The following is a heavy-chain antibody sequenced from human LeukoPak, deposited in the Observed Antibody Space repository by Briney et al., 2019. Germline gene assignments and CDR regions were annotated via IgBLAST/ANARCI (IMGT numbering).Heavy chain of an antibody. D-gene: IGHD3-10*01. Sequence: SETLSLTCTVSGGSVSSGNYYWNWIRQPAGKGLEWIGAIYAGGNTDYNPSLKGRITVSLDTSKNQFSLKLTSVTAADTAVYYCARRGGVWGQGTTVTVSS. V-gene: IGHV4-61*02. J-gene: IGHJ6*02. CDR2: IYAGGNT. CDR1: GGSVSSGNYY. CDR3: ARRGGV.